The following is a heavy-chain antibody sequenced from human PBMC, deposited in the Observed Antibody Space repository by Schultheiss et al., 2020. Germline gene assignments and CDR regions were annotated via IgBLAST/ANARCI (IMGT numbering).Heavy chain of an antibody. CDR1: GGSISSGGYY. V-gene: IGHV4-31*03. D-gene: IGHD1-26*01. CDR3: ASPKPYSGSREYFDY. Sequence: SQTLSLTCTVSGGSISSGGYYWSWIRQHPGKGLEWIGYIYYSGSTYYNPSLKSRVTISVDTSKNQFSLKLSSVTAADTAVYYCASPKPYSGSREYFDYRGQGTLVTVSS. CDR2: IYYSGST. J-gene: IGHJ4*02.